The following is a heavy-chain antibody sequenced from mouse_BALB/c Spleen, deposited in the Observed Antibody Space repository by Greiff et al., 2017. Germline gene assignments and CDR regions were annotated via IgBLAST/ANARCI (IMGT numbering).Heavy chain of an antibody. V-gene: IGHV5-6-5*01. Sequence: EVHLVESGGGLVKPGGSLKLSCAASGFTFSSYAMSWVRQTPEKRLEWVASISSGGSTYYPDSVKGRFTISRDNARNILYLQMSSLRSEDTAMYYCARAGDYGGAMDYWGQGTSVTVSS. CDR1: GFTFSSYA. D-gene: IGHD2-4*01. CDR2: ISSGGST. J-gene: IGHJ4*01. CDR3: ARAGDYGGAMDY.